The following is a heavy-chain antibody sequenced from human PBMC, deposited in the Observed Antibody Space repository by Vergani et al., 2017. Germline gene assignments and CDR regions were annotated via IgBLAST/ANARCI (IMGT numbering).Heavy chain of an antibody. V-gene: IGHV4-59*01. CDR1: GDSMTTYY. D-gene: IGHD2-21*01. J-gene: IGHJ4*02. CDR3: AGGALWWLRQIDS. Sequence: QVQLQESGPGLVKPSATLSLTCSVSGDSMTTYYWTWIRQPPGKGLEWIGYIYDSGDTKYNPSLKSRVTVSLDTSKNQFSLNLYSVTAADTAVYYCAGGALWWLRQIDSWGQGTLVTVSS. CDR2: IYDSGDT.